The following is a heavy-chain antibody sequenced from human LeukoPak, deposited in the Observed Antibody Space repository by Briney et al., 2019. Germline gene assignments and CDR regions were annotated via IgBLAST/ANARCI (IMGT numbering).Heavy chain of an antibody. D-gene: IGHD1-26*01. CDR2: IKQDGSEK. V-gene: IGHV3-7*01. Sequence: GGSLRLSCAASGFTFSSYGMHWVRQAPGKGLEWVANIKQDGSEKYYVDSVKGRFTISRDNAKNSLYLQMNSLRAEDTAVYYCARWLSGSYFVGYWGQGTLVTVSS. CDR1: GFTFSSYG. CDR3: ARWLSGSYFVGY. J-gene: IGHJ4*02.